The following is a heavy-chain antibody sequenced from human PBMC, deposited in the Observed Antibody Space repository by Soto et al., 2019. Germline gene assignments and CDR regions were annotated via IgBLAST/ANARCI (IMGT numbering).Heavy chain of an antibody. D-gene: IGHD6-6*01. V-gene: IGHV4-30-2*01. Sequence: GMGLEWIGFIYHTGTLYYNPSLQSRVTISLDRSENLFSLKLSSVTAADTPVHFCASDHDSSSSPNCFDHWGQGTLVTVPS. CDR2: IYHTGTL. CDR3: ASDHDSSSSPNCFDH. J-gene: IGHJ4*02.